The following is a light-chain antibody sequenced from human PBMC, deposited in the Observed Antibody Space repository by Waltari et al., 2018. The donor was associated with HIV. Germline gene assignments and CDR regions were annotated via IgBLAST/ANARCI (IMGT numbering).Light chain of an antibody. CDR3: QQYAFSPVT. CDR1: QSGDSHY. V-gene: IGKV3-20*01. J-gene: IGKJ1*01. Sequence: EVVLTQSPGTLSLSQGERATLSCRPSQSGDSHYLAWYQQKPGQAPRLLIYGASNRAIGIPDRFSGSGSGTDFTLTISRLEPEDFAVYYCQQYAFSPVTFGQGTKVGIK. CDR2: GAS.